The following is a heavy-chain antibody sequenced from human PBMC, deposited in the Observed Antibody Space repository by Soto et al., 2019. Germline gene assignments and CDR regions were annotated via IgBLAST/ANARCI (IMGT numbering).Heavy chain of an antibody. CDR1: GGSISSSSYY. Sequence: SETLSLTCTVSGGSISSSSYYWGWIRQPPGKGLEWIGSIYYSGSTNYNPSLKSRVTISVDTSKNQFSLKLSSVTAADTAVYYCARARSSWYVFDPWGQGTLVTVSS. CDR3: ARARSSWYVFDP. D-gene: IGHD6-13*01. V-gene: IGHV4-39*07. J-gene: IGHJ5*02. CDR2: IYYSGST.